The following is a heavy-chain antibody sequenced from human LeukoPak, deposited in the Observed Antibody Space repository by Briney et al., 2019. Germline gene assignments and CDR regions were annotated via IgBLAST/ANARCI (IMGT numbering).Heavy chain of an antibody. J-gene: IGHJ6*02. D-gene: IGHD2-15*01. CDR2: IWFDGSYK. V-gene: IGHV3-33*01. CDR1: GFTFSSYG. Sequence: QAGGSLRLSCAASGFTFSSYGMHWVRQAPGNGQEWVGVIWFDGSYKYYADSVKGRFTISRDNSKNTLYLQMSSLRAEDTALYFCARDLSGGSYYYGMDVWGQGTTVTVSS. CDR3: ARDLSGGSYYYGMDV.